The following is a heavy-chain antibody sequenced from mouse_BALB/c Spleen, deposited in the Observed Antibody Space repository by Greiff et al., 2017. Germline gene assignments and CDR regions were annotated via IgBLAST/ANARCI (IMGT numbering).Heavy chain of an antibody. Sequence: EVQLHQSGTVLARPGASVKMSCKASGYTFTSYWMHWVKQRPGQGLEWIGAIYPGNSDTSYNQKFKGKAKLTAVTSTSTAYMELSSLTNEDSAVYYCTREELYNYFDYWGQGTTLTVSS. D-gene: IGHD2-12*01. J-gene: IGHJ2*01. CDR1: GYTFTSYW. V-gene: IGHV1-5*01. CDR2: IYPGNSDT. CDR3: TREELYNYFDY.